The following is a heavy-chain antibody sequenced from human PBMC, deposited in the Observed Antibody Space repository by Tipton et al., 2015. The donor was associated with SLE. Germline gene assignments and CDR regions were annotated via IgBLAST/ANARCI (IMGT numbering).Heavy chain of an antibody. V-gene: IGHV4-34*01. CDR3: ARRATGFSGNGLSYYFDY. CDR1: GGSFSGYY. D-gene: IGHD5-12*01. Sequence: LRLSCAVYGGSFSGYYWSWIRQTPGKGLEWIGEINHSGSATYNPSLKSRVTISVDTSKNQFSLNLNSLTAADTAVYYCARRATGFSGNGLSYYFDYWGQGTLVTVSS. J-gene: IGHJ4*02. CDR2: INHSGSA.